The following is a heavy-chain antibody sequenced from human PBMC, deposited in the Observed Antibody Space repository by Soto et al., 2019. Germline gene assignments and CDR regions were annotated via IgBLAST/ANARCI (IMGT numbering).Heavy chain of an antibody. J-gene: IGHJ4*02. CDR1: GSSLSTSGVG. D-gene: IGHD3-22*01. V-gene: IGHV2-5*01. Sequence: SGPTLVNPTQTLTLTCTFSGSSLSTSGVGVGWIRQPPGKALEWLALIYWNDDKRYSPSLKSRLTITKDTSKNQVVLTMTNMDPVDTATYYCAHRRSWYYYDSSGYWPFDYWGQGTLVTVSS. CDR3: AHRRSWYYYDSSGYWPFDY. CDR2: IYWNDDK.